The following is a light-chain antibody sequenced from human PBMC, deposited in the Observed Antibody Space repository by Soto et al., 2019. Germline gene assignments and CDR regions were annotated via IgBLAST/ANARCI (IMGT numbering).Light chain of an antibody. CDR2: DAS. J-gene: IGKJ1*01. Sequence: EIVLTQSPATLSLSPGERATLSCRASQSVSSYLASYQQKPGQAPRLLIYDASNRATGIPARFSGSGSGTDFTLTISSLEPEDFAVYYCQQRSNWPPWTFGQGNKVEIK. V-gene: IGKV3-11*01. CDR3: QQRSNWPPWT. CDR1: QSVSSY.